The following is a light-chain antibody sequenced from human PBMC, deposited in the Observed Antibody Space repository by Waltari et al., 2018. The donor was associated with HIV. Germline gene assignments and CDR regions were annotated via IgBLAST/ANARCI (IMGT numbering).Light chain of an antibody. J-gene: IGLJ3*02. CDR1: ELGTVY. CDR2: EDT. V-gene: IGLV3-1*01. CDR3: QGWLSGTAV. Sequence: SYELIQPPSVSVSPGQTATITCSGDELGTVYASWYQQKPGQSPLLIIYEDTRRPSGIPERFSGSSSVNTATLTISGTQPLDEADYYCQGWLSGTAVFGGGTTLTVL.